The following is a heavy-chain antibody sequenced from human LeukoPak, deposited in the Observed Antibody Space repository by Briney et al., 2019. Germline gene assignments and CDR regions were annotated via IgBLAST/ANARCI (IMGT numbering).Heavy chain of an antibody. D-gene: IGHD3-22*01. CDR3: ARRYYGSATYRLPYDY. Sequence: GGSLRLSCAASGLTFSDYSMNWVRQAPGKGLEWVSSISSSSSYIYYADSVKGRFTISRDNAENSLYLQMSSLRAEDTAVYYCARRYYGSATYRLPYDYWGQGTLVTVSS. CDR2: ISSSSSYI. J-gene: IGHJ4*02. CDR1: GLTFSDYS. V-gene: IGHV3-21*01.